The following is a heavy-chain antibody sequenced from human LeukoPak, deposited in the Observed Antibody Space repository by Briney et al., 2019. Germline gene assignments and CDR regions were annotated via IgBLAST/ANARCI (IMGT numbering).Heavy chain of an antibody. J-gene: IGHJ6*02. Sequence: SETLSLTCTVSGGSISSYYWSWIRQPPGKGLEWIGYIYYSGSTNYNPSLRGRVTISVDTSKNQFSLKLSSVTAADTAVYYCARTLYYYGMDVWGQGTTVTVSS. CDR1: GGSISSYY. CDR3: ARTLYYYGMDV. CDR2: IYYSGST. V-gene: IGHV4-59*08.